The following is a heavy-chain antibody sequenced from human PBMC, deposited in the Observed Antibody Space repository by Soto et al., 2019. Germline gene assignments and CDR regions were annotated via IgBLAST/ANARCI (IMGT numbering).Heavy chain of an antibody. Sequence: SVKVSCKASGGTFSSYAISWVRQAPGQGLEWMGGIIPIFGTANYAQKFQGRVTITADESTSTAYMELSSLRSEDTAVYYCASGGHGSGSYYNYYFDYWGQGTLVTVSS. V-gene: IGHV1-69*13. CDR2: IIPIFGTA. D-gene: IGHD3-10*01. CDR1: GGTFSSYA. J-gene: IGHJ4*02. CDR3: ASGGHGSGSYYNYYFDY.